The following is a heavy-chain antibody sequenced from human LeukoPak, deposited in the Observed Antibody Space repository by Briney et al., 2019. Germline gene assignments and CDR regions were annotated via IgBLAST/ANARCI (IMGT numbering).Heavy chain of an antibody. CDR2: MSPNSGNT. J-gene: IGHJ3*02. Sequence: GASVKVSCKASGYTFTSYDINWVRQATGQGLEWMGWMSPNSGNTGYAQKFQGRVTMTRNTSISTAYMELSSLRSEDTAVYYCARGRLRYCSGGSCYSMFTLDAFDIWGQGTMVTVSS. CDR1: GYTFTSYD. V-gene: IGHV1-8*01. D-gene: IGHD2-15*01. CDR3: ARGRLRYCSGGSCYSMFTLDAFDI.